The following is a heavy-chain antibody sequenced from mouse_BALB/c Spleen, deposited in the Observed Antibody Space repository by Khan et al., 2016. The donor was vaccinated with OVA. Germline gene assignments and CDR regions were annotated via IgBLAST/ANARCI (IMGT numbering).Heavy chain of an antibody. CDR2: ISSGSSTI. V-gene: IGHV5-17*02. D-gene: IGHD1-2*01. CDR1: GFTFSSFG. CDR3: ARNYGYYFDY. Sequence: LVESGGGLVQPGGSRKLSCAASGFTFSSFGMHWVRQAPEKGLEWVAYISSGSSTIYYADTVKGRFTISRDNPKNTLFLQMTSLRSEDTAMYFCARNYGYYFDYWGQGTTLTVSS. J-gene: IGHJ2*01.